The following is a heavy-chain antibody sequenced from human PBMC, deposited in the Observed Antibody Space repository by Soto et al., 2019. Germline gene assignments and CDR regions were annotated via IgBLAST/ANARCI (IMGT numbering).Heavy chain of an antibody. CDR3: ARALPLGDLFLFFDI. V-gene: IGHV1-69*01. CDR2: IIPIYGTT. J-gene: IGHJ3*02. D-gene: IGHD3-16*01. CDR1: GGTFSKYA. Sequence: QVQLVQSGAEVKKPGSSGKVSCKASGGTFSKYAITWVRQAPGQGLEWMGGIIPIYGTTNFAQKIQGRVTLSADESTSTAYMELSSLRSDDTAVYYCARALPLGDLFLFFDIWGQGTMVTVSS.